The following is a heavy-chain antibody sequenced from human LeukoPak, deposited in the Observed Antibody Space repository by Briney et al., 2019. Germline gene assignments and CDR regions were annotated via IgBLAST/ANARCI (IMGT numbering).Heavy chain of an antibody. CDR2: IWYDGSNK. J-gene: IGHJ4*02. Sequence: GGSLRLSCAASGFTFSSYGMHWVRQAPGKGLEWVAVIWYDGSNKYYADSVKGRFTISRDNSKNTLYLQMNSLRAEDTAVYYCARVAHTAMARYFDYWGQGTLVTVSS. D-gene: IGHD5-18*01. V-gene: IGHV3-33*01. CDR1: GFTFSSYG. CDR3: ARVAHTAMARYFDY.